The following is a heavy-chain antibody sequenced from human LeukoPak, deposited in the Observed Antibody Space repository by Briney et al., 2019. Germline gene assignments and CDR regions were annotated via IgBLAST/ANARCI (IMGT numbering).Heavy chain of an antibody. V-gene: IGHV4-34*01. D-gene: IGHD6-13*01. J-gene: IGHJ3*01. CDR2: IYYSGNT. CDR1: GGSFSDYY. Sequence: SETLSLTCAVYGGSFSDYYWSWIRQPPGKGLEWIGSIYYSGNTYYNPSLKSRVTISVDTSKNQFSLKLSSVTAADTAVYYCARLFSSSWYRGAFDLWGQGTMVTVSS. CDR3: ARLFSSSWYRGAFDL.